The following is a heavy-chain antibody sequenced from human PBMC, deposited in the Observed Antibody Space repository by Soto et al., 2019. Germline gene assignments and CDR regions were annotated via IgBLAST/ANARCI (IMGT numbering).Heavy chain of an antibody. CDR1: GFTFSSYA. CDR2: ISYDGSNK. J-gene: IGHJ6*02. Sequence: GGSLRLSCAASGFTFSSYAMHWVRQAPGKGLEWVAVISYDGSNKYYADSVKGRFTISRDNSKNTLYLQMNSLRAEDTAVYYCARDRYIVATIDIYYYYYGMDVWGQGTTVTVSS. V-gene: IGHV3-30-3*01. D-gene: IGHD5-12*01. CDR3: ARDRYIVATIDIYYYYYGMDV.